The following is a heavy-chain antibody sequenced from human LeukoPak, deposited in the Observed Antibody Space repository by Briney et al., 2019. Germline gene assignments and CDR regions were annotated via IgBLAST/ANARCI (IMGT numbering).Heavy chain of an antibody. CDR1: GYTFTSYG. D-gene: IGHD6-13*01. V-gene: IGHV1-18*01. Sequence: GASVKVSCKASGYTFTSYGISWVRQAPGQGLEWMGWISAYNGNTNYAQKLQGRVTMTTDTSTSTAYMELRSLRSDDTAVYYCARAKDSSSWFGSTWFDPWGQGTLVTVSS. CDR3: ARAKDSSSWFGSTWFDP. J-gene: IGHJ5*02. CDR2: ISAYNGNT.